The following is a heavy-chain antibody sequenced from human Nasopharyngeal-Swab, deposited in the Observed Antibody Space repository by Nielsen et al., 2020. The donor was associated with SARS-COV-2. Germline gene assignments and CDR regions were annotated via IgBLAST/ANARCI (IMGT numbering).Heavy chain of an antibody. CDR1: GYNFASYW. Sequence: GESLKISCKASGYNFASYWIGWVRQMPGRGLEWMGIIYPGDSDTRYSPSFQGQATISVDKSINTAFLHSSSLKASDIATYYCARSGTYYGMDVWGQGTTVIVSS. J-gene: IGHJ6*02. CDR2: IYPGDSDT. CDR3: ARSGTYYGMDV. D-gene: IGHD1-26*01. V-gene: IGHV5-51*01.